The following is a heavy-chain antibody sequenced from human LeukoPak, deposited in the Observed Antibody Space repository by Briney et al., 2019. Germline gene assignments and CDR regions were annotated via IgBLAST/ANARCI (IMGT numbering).Heavy chain of an antibody. J-gene: IGHJ4*02. V-gene: IGHV4-30-4*08. D-gene: IGHD4-23*01. CDR3: ARVVTQGYFDY. Sequence: TLSLTCTVSGGSISSGDYYWSWIRQPPGKGLEWIGYIYYSGSTYYNPSLKSRVTISVDTSKNQFSLKLSSVTAADTAVYYCARVVTQGYFDYWGQGTLVTVSS. CDR2: IYYSGST. CDR1: GGSISSGDYY.